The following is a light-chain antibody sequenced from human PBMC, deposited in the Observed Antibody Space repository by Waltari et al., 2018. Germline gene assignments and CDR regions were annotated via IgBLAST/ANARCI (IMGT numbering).Light chain of an antibody. CDR1: SSNIGSTT. Sequence: QSVLTQPPSASGTPGQSVTIPCSVSSSNIGSTTVTWYQQLPGTAPKLLIYSNNQRPSGVPDRFSGSKSGNSAALAISGLQSEDEADYYCAAWDDSLNGLVFGGGTKLTVL. V-gene: IGLV1-44*01. CDR3: AAWDDSLNGLV. CDR2: SNN. J-gene: IGLJ3*02.